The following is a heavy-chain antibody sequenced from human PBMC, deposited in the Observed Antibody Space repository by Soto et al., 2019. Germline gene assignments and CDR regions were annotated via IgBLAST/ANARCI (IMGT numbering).Heavy chain of an antibody. CDR2: ISSNGGST. V-gene: IGHV3-64D*08. CDR1: GFTFSSYA. Sequence: GGSLRLSCSASGFTFSSYAMHWVRQAPGKGLEYVSAISSNGGSTYYADSVKGRFTISRDNSKNILYLQMSSLRAEDTAVYYCVKDFLQLWFGETWVGWRTGRHEPGGTGNNWGQGTLVTVSS. J-gene: IGHJ4*02. D-gene: IGHD3-10*01. CDR3: VKDFLQLWFGETWVGWRTGRHEPGGTGNN.